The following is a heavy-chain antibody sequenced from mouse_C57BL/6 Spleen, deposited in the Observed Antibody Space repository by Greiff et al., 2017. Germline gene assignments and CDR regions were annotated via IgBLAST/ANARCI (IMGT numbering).Heavy chain of an antibody. CDR3: ARNWYFDV. CDR2: ISNKANGYTT. CDR1: GFTFTDYY. J-gene: IGHJ1*03. Sequence: EVKLVESGGGLVQPGGSLSLSCAASGFTFTDYYMSWVRQPPGKALEWLGFISNKANGYTTEYSASVKGRFTISRDNSQSILYLQMNALRAEDSATYYCARNWYFDVWGTGTTVTVSS. V-gene: IGHV7-3*01.